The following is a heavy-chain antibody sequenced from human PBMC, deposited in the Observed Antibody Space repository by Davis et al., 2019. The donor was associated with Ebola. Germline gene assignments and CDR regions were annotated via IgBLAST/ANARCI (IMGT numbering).Heavy chain of an antibody. J-gene: IGHJ6*02. CDR3: ARHGGIAVAGNYGMDV. Sequence: PSETLSLTCTVSGGSISSSSYYWGWIRQPPGKGLEWIGSIYYSGSTYYNPSLKSRVTISVDTSKNQFSLKLSSVTAADTAVYYCARHGGIAVAGNYGMDVWGQGTTVTVSS. CDR1: GGSISSSSYY. D-gene: IGHD6-19*01. V-gene: IGHV4-39*01. CDR2: IYYSGST.